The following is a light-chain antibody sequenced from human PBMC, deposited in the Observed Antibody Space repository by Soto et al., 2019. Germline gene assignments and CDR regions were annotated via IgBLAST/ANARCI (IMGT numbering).Light chain of an antibody. CDR2: QAS. CDR1: RSISTN. V-gene: IGKV3-15*01. Sequence: ETVMTQSPVTLSVSPGERATLSCRASRSISTNVAWYQQKSGQAPRLLIYQASTRSTGIPARFSGSGSGTEFTLTISSLQSEDSAVYYCQQYNDWRTFVQGTKLEIK. J-gene: IGKJ2*01. CDR3: QQYNDWRT.